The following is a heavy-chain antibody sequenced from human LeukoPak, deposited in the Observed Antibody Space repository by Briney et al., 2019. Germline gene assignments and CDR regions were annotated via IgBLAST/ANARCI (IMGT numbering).Heavy chain of an antibody. Sequence: ASVKVSCKVSGYTLTELSMHWVRQAPGKGLEWMGGFDPEDGETIYAQKFQGRVTMTEDTSTDTAYMELSSLRSEDTAVYYCATVVSSLPSGSYPRWFDPWGQGTLVTVSS. V-gene: IGHV1-24*01. D-gene: IGHD1-26*01. CDR3: ATVVSSLPSGSYPRWFDP. CDR1: GYTLTELS. CDR2: FDPEDGET. J-gene: IGHJ5*02.